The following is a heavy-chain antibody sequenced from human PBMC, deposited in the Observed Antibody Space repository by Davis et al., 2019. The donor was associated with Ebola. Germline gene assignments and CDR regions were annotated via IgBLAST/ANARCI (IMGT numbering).Heavy chain of an antibody. CDR3: ARDDVPGLLDS. V-gene: IGHV4-59*08. CDR1: GGSISSYY. CDR2: IFYTGSS. Sequence: SQTLSLTCAVSGGSISSYYWSWIRQSPGKGLEWIGYIFYTGSSNYNPSLKGRVTISLDTSKKQFSLKLRSVTAADTAVYYCARDDVPGLLDSWGLGARVIVSS. D-gene: IGHD3-10*02. J-gene: IGHJ4*02.